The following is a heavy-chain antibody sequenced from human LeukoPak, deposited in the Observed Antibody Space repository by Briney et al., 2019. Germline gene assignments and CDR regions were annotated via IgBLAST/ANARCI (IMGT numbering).Heavy chain of an antibody. D-gene: IGHD6-25*01. CDR2: VYYSGTT. J-gene: IGHJ4*02. CDR1: GGXINSYY. V-gene: IGHV4-59*01. CDR3: ARGGSAWEY. Sequence: SETLSLTCTVSGGXINSYYWSWIRQPPGKGLEWIGYVYYSGTTSYNPSLKSRVTISVDTSKNQFSLRLTSVTAADTAVHYCARGGSAWEYWGQGTLVTVSS.